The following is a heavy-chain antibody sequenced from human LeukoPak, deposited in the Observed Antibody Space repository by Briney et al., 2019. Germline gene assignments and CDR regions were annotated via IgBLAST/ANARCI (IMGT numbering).Heavy chain of an antibody. CDR3: AKVKGLKWFGELIGAFDI. J-gene: IGHJ3*02. Sequence: GGSLRLSCAASGFTFRTYAMSWVRQAPGKGLEWVAAINGGGGNTNYADSVKGRFTISRDHSRDTLYLQMNSLRAEDTAVYYCAKVKGLKWFGELIGAFDIWGQGTMVTVSS. D-gene: IGHD3-10*01. CDR2: INGGGGNT. V-gene: IGHV3-23*01. CDR1: GFTFRTYA.